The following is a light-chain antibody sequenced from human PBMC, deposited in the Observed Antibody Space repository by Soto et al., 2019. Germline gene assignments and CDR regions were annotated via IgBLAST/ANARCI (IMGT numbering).Light chain of an antibody. Sequence: DIQMTQSPSTLSASVEDIVTITCRTTQSISSWLAWYQQKPGKAPKLLIYDASSLESGVQSRFSGSGTGTEFTLTFSSMEPDDFASYSCQQYNSYSTFSGGTKVDIK. CDR2: DAS. CDR1: QSISSW. V-gene: IGKV1-5*01. J-gene: IGKJ4*02. CDR3: QQYNSYST.